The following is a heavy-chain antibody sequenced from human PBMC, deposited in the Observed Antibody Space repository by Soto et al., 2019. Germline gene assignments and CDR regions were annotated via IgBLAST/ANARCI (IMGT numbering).Heavy chain of an antibody. Sequence: VSSISSSSSYIYYADSVKGRFTISRDNAKNSLYLQMNSLRAEDTAVYYCARDSRPDYLVLFTRSSGPTSKTTGWG. CDR2: ISSSSSYI. J-gene: IGHJ6*03. V-gene: IGHV3-21*01. D-gene: IGHD6-25*01. CDR3: ARDSRPDYLVLFTRSSGPTSKTTG.